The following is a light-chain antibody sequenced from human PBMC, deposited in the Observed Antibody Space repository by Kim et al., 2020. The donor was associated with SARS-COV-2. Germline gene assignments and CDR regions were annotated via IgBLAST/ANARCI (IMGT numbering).Light chain of an antibody. CDR1: QSVNSN. V-gene: IGKV3-15*01. CDR2: SAS. Sequence: PGERATLHCRASQSVNSNLAWYQQKPGQAPRLLIFSASTRATGTPARFSGSGSGTEFTLTISSLQSADSAVYYCQQYDNWPPRWTFGQGTKVDIK. J-gene: IGKJ1*01. CDR3: QQYDNWPPRWT.